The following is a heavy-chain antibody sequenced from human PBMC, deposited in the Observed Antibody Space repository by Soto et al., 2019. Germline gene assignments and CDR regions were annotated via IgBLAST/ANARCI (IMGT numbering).Heavy chain of an antibody. D-gene: IGHD3-10*01. J-gene: IGHJ4*02. CDR1: GGSMSRYY. Sequence: PSETLSLTCTVSGGSMSRYYWSWIRQPPGKGLEWIGEINHSGSTNYNPSLKSRVTISVDTSKNQFSLKLSSVTAADTAVYYCAIPGGYYYAHDYWGQGTMVTVSS. CDR2: INHSGST. CDR3: AIPGGYYYAHDY. V-gene: IGHV4-34*01.